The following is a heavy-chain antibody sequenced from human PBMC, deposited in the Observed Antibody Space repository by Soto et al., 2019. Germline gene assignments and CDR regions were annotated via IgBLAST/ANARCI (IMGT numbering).Heavy chain of an antibody. CDR3: ARVGGPYCSSTSCYASNWFDP. CDR1: GGTFSSYA. V-gene: IGHV1-69*01. CDR2: IIPIFGTA. D-gene: IGHD2-2*01. Sequence: QVQLVQSGAEVKKPGSSVKVSCKASGGTFSSYAISWVRQAPGQGLEWMGGIIPIFGTANYAQKFQGRVTTTADESKSKAYMELSSLRSEDTGVYYCARVGGPYCSSTSCYASNWFDPWGQGTLVTVSS. J-gene: IGHJ5*02.